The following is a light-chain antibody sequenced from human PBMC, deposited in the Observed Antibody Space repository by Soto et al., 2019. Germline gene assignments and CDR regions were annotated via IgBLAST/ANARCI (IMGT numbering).Light chain of an antibody. Sequence: EIVMTQSPATLSVSPGERATLSCRASQSVRDSLAWYQQTPGQGPRLLIYGASSRAAGIPVRFSGSGSGTEFTLTISSLQSEDYALYYCQQYTAWPRTFGQGTKVEIK. CDR1: QSVRDS. CDR2: GAS. J-gene: IGKJ1*01. CDR3: QQYTAWPRT. V-gene: IGKV3-15*01.